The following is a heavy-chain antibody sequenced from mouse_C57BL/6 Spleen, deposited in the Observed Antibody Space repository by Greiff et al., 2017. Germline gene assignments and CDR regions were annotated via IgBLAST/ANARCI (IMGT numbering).Heavy chain of an antibody. V-gene: IGHV1-26*01. J-gene: IGHJ2*01. CDR1: GYTFTDYY. CDR2: INPNNGGT. Sequence: EVQLQQSGPELVKPGASVKISCKASGYTFTDYYMNWVKQSHGKSLEWIGDINPNNGGTSYNQKFKGKATLTVDKSSSTAYMELRSLTSEDSAVYYCARGPLTVVAHYFDYWGQGTTLTVSS. CDR3: ARGPLTVVAHYFDY. D-gene: IGHD1-1*01.